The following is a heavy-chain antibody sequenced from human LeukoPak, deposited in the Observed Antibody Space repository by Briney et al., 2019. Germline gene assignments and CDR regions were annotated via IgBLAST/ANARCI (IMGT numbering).Heavy chain of an antibody. J-gene: IGHJ4*02. V-gene: IGHV3-7*01. D-gene: IGHD1-26*01. CDR1: GFTFCSYW. CDR3: ARERGIVGATSIFDY. CDR2: IKQDGSEK. Sequence: GGSLRLSCAASGFTFCSYWMSWVRQAPGKGLEWVANIKQDGSEKYYVDSVKGRFTISRDNAKNSLYLQMNSLRAEDTAVYYCARERGIVGATSIFDYWGQGTLVTVSS.